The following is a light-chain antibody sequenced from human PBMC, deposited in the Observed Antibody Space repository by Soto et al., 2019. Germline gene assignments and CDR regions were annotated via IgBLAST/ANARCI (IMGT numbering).Light chain of an antibody. V-gene: IGLV2-8*01. CDR3: SSYAGSKNWV. CDR2: EVT. Sequence: QSALTQPPSASGSPGQSVTISCTGTSSDVGDYNYVSWYQQHPGKAPKLMIYEVTKRPSGVPDRFSGSKSGNTASLTVSGLQAEDEADYYCSSYAGSKNWVFGGGTKVTVL. J-gene: IGLJ3*02. CDR1: SSDVGDYNY.